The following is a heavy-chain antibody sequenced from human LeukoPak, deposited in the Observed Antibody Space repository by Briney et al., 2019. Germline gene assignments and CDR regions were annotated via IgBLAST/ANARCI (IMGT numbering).Heavy chain of an antibody. CDR1: GGSISSSSYY. Sequence: PSETLSLTCTVSGGSISSSSYYWGWIRQPPGKGLEWIGSIYYSGSTYYTPSLQSRVTISVETSKTQFSLKLSSVTAADTAVYYCAVEMEIFRWRWFDPWGQGTLVTVSS. CDR3: AVEMEIFRWRWFDP. V-gene: IGHV4-39*07. D-gene: IGHD3-3*01. J-gene: IGHJ5*02. CDR2: IYYSGST.